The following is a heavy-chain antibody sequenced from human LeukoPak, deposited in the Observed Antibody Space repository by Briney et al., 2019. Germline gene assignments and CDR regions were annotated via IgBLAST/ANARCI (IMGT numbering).Heavy chain of an antibody. V-gene: IGHV3-11*01. Sequence: GGSLRLSCAASGFTFSDYYMSWIRQAPGKGLEWVSYISSSGTTIYYADSVKGRFTISRDNAKNSLYLQMNSLRAEDTAVYYCAASVSADWFDPWGQGTLVTVSS. CDR1: GFTFSDYY. CDR2: ISSSGTTI. CDR3: AASVSADWFDP. J-gene: IGHJ5*02. D-gene: IGHD2-8*01.